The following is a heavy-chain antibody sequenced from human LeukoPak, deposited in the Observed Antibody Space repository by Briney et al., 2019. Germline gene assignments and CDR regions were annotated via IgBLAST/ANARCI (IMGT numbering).Heavy chain of an antibody. D-gene: IGHD2-15*01. CDR2: SSGSGSGGST. J-gene: IGHJ4*02. Sequence: GGSLRLSCAASGFTFSSSAMSWVRQAPGKGLEWVSSSSGSGSGGSTYYADSVKGRFTISRDNYKNTLYLQMNSLRAEDTAVYYCAKVTAQLLCSGGSCYGDYWGQGTLVTVSS. CDR3: AKVTAQLLCSGGSCYGDY. V-gene: IGHV3-23*01. CDR1: GFTFSSSA.